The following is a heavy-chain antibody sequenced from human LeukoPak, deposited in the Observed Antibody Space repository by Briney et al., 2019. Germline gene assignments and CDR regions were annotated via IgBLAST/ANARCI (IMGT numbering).Heavy chain of an antibody. Sequence: GESLKISCKGSGYSLTSYWIVWVRQMPGKGREWMGIIYPGDSDTRYSPSFQGQVTISADKSISTAYLQWSSLKASDTAMYFCAIQPQESCGSKGFDYWGQGTLVTVSS. CDR3: AIQPQESCGSKGFDY. V-gene: IGHV5-51*01. J-gene: IGHJ4*02. CDR2: IYPGDSDT. D-gene: IGHD5-18*01. CDR1: GYSLTSYW.